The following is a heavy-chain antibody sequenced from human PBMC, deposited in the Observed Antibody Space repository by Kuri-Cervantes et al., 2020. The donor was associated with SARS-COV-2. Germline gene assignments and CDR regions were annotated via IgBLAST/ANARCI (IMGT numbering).Heavy chain of an antibody. V-gene: IGHV4-34*01. CDR3: ARGFRPILGRFDP. CDR1: GGSFSGYY. CDR2: INHSGST. Sequence: GSLRLSCAVYGGSFSGYYWSWIRQPPGKGLEWIGEINHSGSTNYNPSLKSRVTISVDTSKNQFSLKLSSVTAADTAVYYCARGFRPILGRFDPWGQGTLVTVSS. D-gene: IGHD3-3*01. J-gene: IGHJ5*02.